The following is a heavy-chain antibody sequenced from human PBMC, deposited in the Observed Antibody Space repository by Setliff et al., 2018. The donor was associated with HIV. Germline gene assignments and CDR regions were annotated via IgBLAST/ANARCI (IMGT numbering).Heavy chain of an antibody. V-gene: IGHV1-18*01. CDR3: ARDEVIEVAGDFDN. CDR2: ISAYNGNT. J-gene: IGHJ4*02. Sequence: GASVKVSCKASGYTFTNYGISWVRQAPGQGLEWMGWISAYNGNTNYAQKFQGRVTMTTDTSTRTAYMELRSLRSDDTAVYYCARDEVIEVAGDFDNWGQGTLVTVSS. D-gene: IGHD6-19*01. CDR1: GYTFTNYG.